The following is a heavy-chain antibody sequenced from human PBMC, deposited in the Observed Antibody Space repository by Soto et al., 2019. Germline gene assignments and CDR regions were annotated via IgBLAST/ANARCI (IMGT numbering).Heavy chain of an antibody. CDR1: GFTVSSNY. Sequence: GGSLRLSCAASGFTVSSNYMSWVRQAPGKGLEWVSVIYSGGSTYYADSVKGRFTISRDNSKNTLYLQMNSLRAEDTAVYYCETSRAGLRTSAFDIWGQGTMVTVSS. V-gene: IGHV3-53*01. CDR2: IYSGGST. CDR3: ETSRAGLRTSAFDI. J-gene: IGHJ3*02. D-gene: IGHD2-2*01.